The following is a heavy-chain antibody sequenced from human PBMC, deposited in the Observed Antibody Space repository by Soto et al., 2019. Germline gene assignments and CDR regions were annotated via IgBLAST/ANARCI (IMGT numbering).Heavy chain of an antibody. CDR2: ISAYNGNT. J-gene: IGHJ4*02. Sequence: ASVKVSCKASGYTFTSYGISWVRQAPGQGLEWMGWISAYNGNTNYAQKLQGRVTMTTDTSTSTAYMELRSLGSEDTAVYYCAIEVRRSNQFDHWGQGTMVTVSS. CDR3: AIEVRRSNQFDH. V-gene: IGHV1-18*01. CDR1: GYTFTSYG. D-gene: IGHD3-10*01.